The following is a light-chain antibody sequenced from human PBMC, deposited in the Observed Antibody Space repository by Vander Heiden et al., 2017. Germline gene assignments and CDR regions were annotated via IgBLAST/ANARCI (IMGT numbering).Light chain of an antibody. CDR1: QSISTY. CDR2: AAS. Sequence: DIQMTQSPSSLSASVGDRVTITCRASQSISTYLNWYQQKPGKAPKLLIYAASSLQSGVPSRFSGSGSGTDFTLTISRLQPVDFATYFCQQSDSTPITFGGGTKVEIK. CDR3: QQSDSTPIT. V-gene: IGKV1-39*01. J-gene: IGKJ4*01.